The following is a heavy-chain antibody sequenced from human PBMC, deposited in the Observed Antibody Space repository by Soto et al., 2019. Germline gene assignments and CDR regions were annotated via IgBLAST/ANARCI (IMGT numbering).Heavy chain of an antibody. Sequence: SETLSLTCAVYGGSFSGYYWSWIRQPPGKGLEWTGEINHSGSTNYNPSLKSRVTISVDTSKNQFSLKLSSVTAADTAVYYCARVYYDYVWGSYRSPYYFDYWGQGTLVTVSS. J-gene: IGHJ4*02. CDR1: GGSFSGYY. D-gene: IGHD3-16*02. V-gene: IGHV4-34*01. CDR2: INHSGST. CDR3: ARVYYDYVWGSYRSPYYFDY.